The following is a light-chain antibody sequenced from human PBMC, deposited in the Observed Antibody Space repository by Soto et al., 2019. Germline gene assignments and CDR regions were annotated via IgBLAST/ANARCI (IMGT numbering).Light chain of an antibody. V-gene: IGKV3-15*01. CDR1: QSVSSN. Sequence: EIVMTQSPATLSVSPGERATLSCRASQSVSSNLAWYQQKPGQAPRLLIYGASTRATGIPARFSGSGSGTEFTLTISSLQSEDFAVYYWQQYNNYPPTFGQGTKVEIK. CDR2: GAS. CDR3: QQYNNYPPT. J-gene: IGKJ1*01.